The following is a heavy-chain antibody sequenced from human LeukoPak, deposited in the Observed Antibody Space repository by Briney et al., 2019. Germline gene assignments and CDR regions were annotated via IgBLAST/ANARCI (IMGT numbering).Heavy chain of an antibody. D-gene: IGHD5-18*01. Sequence: GGSLRLSCAASGFTFSSYEMNWVRQAPGKGLEWVSYISSSGGTRYYADSVKGRFTISRDNAKNSLYLQTNSLRAEDTAVYYCARDVIQPWLLFDYWGQGTLVTVPS. V-gene: IGHV3-48*03. CDR3: ARDVIQPWLLFDY. CDR1: GFTFSSYE. J-gene: IGHJ4*02. CDR2: ISSSGGTR.